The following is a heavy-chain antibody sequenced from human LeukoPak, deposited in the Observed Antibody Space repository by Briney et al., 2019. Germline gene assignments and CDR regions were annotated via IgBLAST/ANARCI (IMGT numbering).Heavy chain of an antibody. J-gene: IGHJ6*02. CDR2: ISGSGGST. CDR3: AKCPLGEYYDILTGYYQRYYYYGMDV. D-gene: IGHD3-9*01. CDR1: GFTFSSYV. Sequence: GGSLRLSCAASGFTFSSYVMCWVRAAPGRGREWVSAISGSGGSTYYADSVKGRFTISRDNSKNTLYLQMNSLRAEDTAVYYCAKCPLGEYYDILTGYYQRYYYYGMDVWGQGTTVTVSS. V-gene: IGHV3-23*01.